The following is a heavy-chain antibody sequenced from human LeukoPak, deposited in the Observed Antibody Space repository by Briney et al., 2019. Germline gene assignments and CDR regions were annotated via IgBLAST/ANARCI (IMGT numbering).Heavy chain of an antibody. CDR3: ATNTLYYYDSSGTFDY. J-gene: IGHJ4*02. CDR2: INPNSGGT. Sequence: GASVKVSCKASGYTFTGYYMHWVRQAPGQGLEWMGWINPNSGGTNYAQKFQGRVTMTRDTSISTAYMELSRLRSDDTAVYYCATNTLYYYDSSGTFDYWGQGTLVTVSS. V-gene: IGHV1-2*02. CDR1: GYTFTGYY. D-gene: IGHD3-22*01.